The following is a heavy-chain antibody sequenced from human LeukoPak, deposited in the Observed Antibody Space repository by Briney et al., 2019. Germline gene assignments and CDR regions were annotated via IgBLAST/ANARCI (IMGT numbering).Heavy chain of an antibody. CDR2: INPNSGGT. Sequence: ASVKVSCKASGYTFTSYYMHWVRQAAGQGLEWMGWINPNSGGTNYAQKFQGRVTMTRDTSISTAYMELSRLRSDDTAVYYCATPTNYGDYDFDYSGQGTLVTVSS. J-gene: IGHJ4*02. V-gene: IGHV1-2*02. CDR1: GYTFTSYY. CDR3: ATPTNYGDYDFDY. D-gene: IGHD4-17*01.